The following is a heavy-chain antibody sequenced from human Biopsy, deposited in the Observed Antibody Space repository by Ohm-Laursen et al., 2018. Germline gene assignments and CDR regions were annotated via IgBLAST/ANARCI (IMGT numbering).Heavy chain of an antibody. D-gene: IGHD3-3*01. CDR3: AKGGPITIFGVVINNCFDP. CDR1: GFTYTTFA. V-gene: IGHV3-23*01. J-gene: IGHJ5*02. Sequence: SLRLSCAASGFTYTTFAMSWVRQAPGKGPEWVSTISANGATSYYADSVKGRFTISRDNSKNTLYVQMNSVRADDTAIYYCAKGGPITIFGVVINNCFDPWGQGTRVTVSS. CDR2: ISANGATS.